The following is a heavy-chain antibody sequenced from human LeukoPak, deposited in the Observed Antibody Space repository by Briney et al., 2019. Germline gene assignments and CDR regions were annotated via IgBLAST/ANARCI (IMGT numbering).Heavy chain of an antibody. V-gene: IGHV5-51*01. Sequence: GESLKISCKVSGYSSTNYWIGWVRQMPGKGLEWMGIIYTDDSDTKYSPSFQGQVTISADKSISTAYLQWSSLKASDTAMYYCARSGRLGYCSGGSCFRWDYWGQGTLVTVSS. CDR3: ARSGRLGYCSGGSCFRWDY. D-gene: IGHD2-15*01. J-gene: IGHJ4*02. CDR1: GYSSTNYW. CDR2: IYTDDSDT.